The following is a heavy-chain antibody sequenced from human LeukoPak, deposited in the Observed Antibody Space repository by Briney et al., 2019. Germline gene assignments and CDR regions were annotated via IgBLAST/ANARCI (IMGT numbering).Heavy chain of an antibody. CDR1: GYSFTSYW. Sequence: GESLKISCKGSGYSFTSYWIGWVRQMPGKGLEWMGIIYPGDSDTRYSPSFQGQVTISADKSISTAYLQWSSLKASDTAMYYCARGQVQCGSDCSTIDYWGQGTLVTVSS. CDR2: IYPGDSDT. CDR3: ARGQVQCGSDCSTIDY. V-gene: IGHV5-51*01. D-gene: IGHD2-21*02. J-gene: IGHJ4*02.